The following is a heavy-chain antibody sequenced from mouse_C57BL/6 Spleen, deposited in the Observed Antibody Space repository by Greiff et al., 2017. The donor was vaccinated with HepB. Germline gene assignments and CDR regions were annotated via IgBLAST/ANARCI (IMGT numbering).Heavy chain of an antibody. CDR1: GYTFTEYT. D-gene: IGHD1-1*01. Sequence: QVQLQQSGAELVKPGASVKLSCKASGYTFTEYTIHWVKQRSGQGLEWIGWFYPGSGSIKYNEKFKDKATLTADKSSSTVYMELSRLTSEDSAVYFCARHEEGDHYYGSSYGGWYFDVWGTGTTVTVSS. V-gene: IGHV1-62-2*01. CDR2: FYPGSGSI. J-gene: IGHJ1*03. CDR3: ARHEEGDHYYGSSYGGWYFDV.